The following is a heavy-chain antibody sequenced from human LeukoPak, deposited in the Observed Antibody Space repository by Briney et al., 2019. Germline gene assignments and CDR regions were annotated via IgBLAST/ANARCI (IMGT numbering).Heavy chain of an antibody. CDR2: ICFSRTT. V-gene: IGHV4-39*01. CDR3: GRHFPETGRDEQPLAY. CDR1: GVSISSSDSY. Sequence: SETLSLTCTVSGVSISSSDSYWAWVRQPPGKGLEWIGSICFSRTTYYNPSLKSRVTMSIDTSKNHFSLKVASVTAADTAVYYCGRHFPETGRDEQPLAYWGQGSLFTVSS. D-gene: IGHD3-10*01. J-gene: IGHJ4*02.